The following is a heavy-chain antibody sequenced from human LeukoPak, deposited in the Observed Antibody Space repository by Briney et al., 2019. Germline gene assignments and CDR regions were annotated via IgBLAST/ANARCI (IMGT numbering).Heavy chain of an antibody. CDR3: AKGTTYCNSTSCYTGGFDY. J-gene: IGHJ4*02. Sequence: GGSLRLSCTASGFTFSSYSLNWVRQAPGKGLEWVSTISGSGFGTYYRDSVKGRFTISRDNSKNTLYLQMNSLRAEDTAVYYCAKGTTYCNSTSCYTGGFDYWGQGTLVTVSS. D-gene: IGHD2-2*02. V-gene: IGHV3-23*01. CDR2: ISGSGFGT. CDR1: GFTFSSYS.